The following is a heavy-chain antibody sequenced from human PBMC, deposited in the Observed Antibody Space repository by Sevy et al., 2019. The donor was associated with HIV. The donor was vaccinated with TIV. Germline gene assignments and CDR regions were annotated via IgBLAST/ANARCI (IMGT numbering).Heavy chain of an antibody. Sequence: GGSVRLSCVGAGISISSHWMNWVRQSPGKGLEWVANINQDGSEIYYVGSVKGRFTISRDNARNSGYLQMHSLSVEDSGVYYCARAMGVWGQGTTVTVSS. CDR1: GISISSHW. J-gene: IGHJ6*02. V-gene: IGHV3-7*01. CDR3: ARAMGV. CDR2: INQDGSEI.